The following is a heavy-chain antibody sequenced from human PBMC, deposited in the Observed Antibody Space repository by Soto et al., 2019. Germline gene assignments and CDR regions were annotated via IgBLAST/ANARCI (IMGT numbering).Heavy chain of an antibody. V-gene: IGHV1-69*06. D-gene: IGHD3-10*01. CDR2: IIPIFGTA. CDR3: ARPYGSGSYYSPTAYGMDV. CDR1: GSTFSSYA. Sequence: GASGKVSWNASGSTFSSYAISWVRQAPGQGLEWMGGIIPIFGTANYAQKFQGRVTITADKSTSTAYMELSSLRSEDTAVYYCARPYGSGSYYSPTAYGMDVWGQGTTATVS. J-gene: IGHJ6*02.